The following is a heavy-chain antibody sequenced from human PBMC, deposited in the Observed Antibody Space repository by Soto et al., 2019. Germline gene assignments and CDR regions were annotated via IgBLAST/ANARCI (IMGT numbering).Heavy chain of an antibody. CDR2: IFYSGST. CDR1: GGFISSYY. D-gene: IGHD3-3*01. V-gene: IGHV4-59*01. J-gene: IGHJ4*02. Sequence: XETLSLTCTVAGGFISSYYWSWIRQPPGKGLEWIGNIFYSGSTNYNPSLKSRVTISVDTSNNRFSLKLNSVTTADTAVYYCARRRNTMTGDFDYWGQGPLVTVSS. CDR3: ARRRNTMTGDFDY.